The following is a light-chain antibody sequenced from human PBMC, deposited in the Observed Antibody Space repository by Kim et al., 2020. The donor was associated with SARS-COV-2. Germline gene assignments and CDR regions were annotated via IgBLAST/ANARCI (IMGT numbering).Light chain of an antibody. V-gene: IGKV3-15*01. CDR2: GAS. CDR3: QQFEDMYT. J-gene: IGKJ2*01. Sequence: EIVMTQSPATLSVSPGERATLSCRASQSVSSNLAWYQQKPGQAPRLLIYGASTRATGFPARFSGSGSGTEFTLTISSLQSEDFAVYYCQQFEDMYTFGQGTTLEI. CDR1: QSVSSN.